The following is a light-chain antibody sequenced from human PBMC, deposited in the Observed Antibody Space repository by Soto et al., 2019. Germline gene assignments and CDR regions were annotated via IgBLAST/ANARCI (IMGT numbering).Light chain of an antibody. CDR3: QQSYSTPLT. J-gene: IGKJ4*01. CDR2: AAS. CDR1: QTISSY. Sequence: DIQMTQSPSSLSASVGDRVTITCRASQTISSYLNWYQQTPGKAPNLLIYAASSLQSGVPSRFSGSGSGTDFTLTISSLQPADFATYYCQQSYSTPLTFGGGTKVEI. V-gene: IGKV1-39*01.